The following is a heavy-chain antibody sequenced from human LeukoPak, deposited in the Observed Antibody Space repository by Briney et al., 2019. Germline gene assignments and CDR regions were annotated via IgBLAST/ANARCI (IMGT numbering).Heavy chain of an antibody. CDR3: ATSGWYQTGVY. D-gene: IGHD6-13*01. CDR1: GGSFSGYY. J-gene: IGHJ4*02. Sequence: SETLSLTCAVYGGSFSGYYWSWIRQPPGKGLEWIGEINHSGSTNYNPSLKSRVTISVDKSKNQFSLKLSSLTAADTAVYYCATSGWYQTGVYWGQGTLVTVSS. CDR2: INHSGST. V-gene: IGHV4-34*01.